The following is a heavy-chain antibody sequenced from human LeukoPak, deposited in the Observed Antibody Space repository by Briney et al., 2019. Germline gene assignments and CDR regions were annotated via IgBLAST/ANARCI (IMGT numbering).Heavy chain of an antibody. CDR3: AKDISVAAAEGGDFDY. V-gene: IGHV3-9*01. CDR1: GFTFDDYA. Sequence: GRSLRLSCAASGFTFDDYAMHWVRQAPGKGLEWVSGISWNSGSINYADSVKGRFTISRDNAKNSLYLQMNSLRPEDTALYYCAKDISVAAAEGGDFDYLGLGTLVTVSS. J-gene: IGHJ4*02. D-gene: IGHD6-13*01. CDR2: ISWNSGSI.